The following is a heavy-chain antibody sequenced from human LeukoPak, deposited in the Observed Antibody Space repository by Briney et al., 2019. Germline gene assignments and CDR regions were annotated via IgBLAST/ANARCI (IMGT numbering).Heavy chain of an antibody. CDR3: AKGQYGGHSLTEY. V-gene: IGHV3-23*01. CDR1: TFTLSTYG. J-gene: IGHJ4*02. D-gene: IGHD4-23*01. CDR2: IGGSSGST. Sequence: PGGSLRLSCAASTFTLSTYGMSWVRQAPGKGLEWVSAIGGSSGSTHYADSVKGRFTISRDDSKNTLYLHMNSLRAEDTAIYYCAKGQYGGHSLTEYWGQGTLVTVSS.